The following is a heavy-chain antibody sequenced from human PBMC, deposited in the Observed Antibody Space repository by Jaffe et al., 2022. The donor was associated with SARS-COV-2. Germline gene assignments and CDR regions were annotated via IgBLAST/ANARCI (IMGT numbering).Heavy chain of an antibody. J-gene: IGHJ6*02. CDR1: GYSFTSYW. CDR2: IYPGDSDT. D-gene: IGHD4-4*01. V-gene: IGHV5-51*01. CDR3: ARQDYSNYYYYGMDV. Sequence: EVQLVQSGAEVKKPGESLKISCKGSGYSFTSYWIGWVRQMPGKGLEWMGIIYPGDSDTRYSPSFQGQVTISADKSISTAYLQWSSLKASDTAMYYCARQDYSNYYYYGMDVWGQGTTVTVSS.